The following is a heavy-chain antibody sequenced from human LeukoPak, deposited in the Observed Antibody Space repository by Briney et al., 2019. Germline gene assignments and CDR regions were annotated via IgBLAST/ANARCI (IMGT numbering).Heavy chain of an antibody. D-gene: IGHD6-6*01. CDR3: ARRVELDYFDY. J-gene: IGHJ4*02. CDR1: GGSISSSSYY. V-gene: IGHV4-39*01. Sequence: SETLSLTCTVSGGSISSSSYYWGWLRQPPGTGLEWFGSIYYSGSTYYNPSLKSRVTISVDTSKNQFSLKLSSVTAADTAVYYCARRVELDYFDYWGQGTLVTVSS. CDR2: IYYSGST.